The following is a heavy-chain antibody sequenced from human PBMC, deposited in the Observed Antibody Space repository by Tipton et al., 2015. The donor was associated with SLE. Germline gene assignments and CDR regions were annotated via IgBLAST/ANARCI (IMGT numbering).Heavy chain of an antibody. CDR2: ISSSGSTI. CDR1: GFTFSSYE. J-gene: IGHJ5*02. V-gene: IGHV3-48*03. D-gene: IGHD5-24*01. CDR3: AVKGRDGHNP. Sequence: SLRLSCAASGFTFSSYEMNWVRQAPGKGLEWVSYISSSGSTIYYADSVKGRFAISRDNAKNSLYLQMNSLRAEDTAVYYCAVKGRDGHNPWGQGTLVTVSS.